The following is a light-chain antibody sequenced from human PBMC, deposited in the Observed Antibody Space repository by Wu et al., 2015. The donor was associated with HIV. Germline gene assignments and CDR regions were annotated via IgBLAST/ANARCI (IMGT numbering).Light chain of an antibody. V-gene: IGKV3-20*01. CDR3: QQYGSSPYT. CDR1: QSVSSST. J-gene: IGKJ2*01. CDR2: AAS. Sequence: EIVLTQSPGTLSLSPGERATLSCRASQSVSSSTLAWYQQKPGQAPRLLIYAASSRATGIPDRFSGSGSGTDITLTISRLEPEDFAVYSCQQYGSSPYTFGQGTKLEIK.